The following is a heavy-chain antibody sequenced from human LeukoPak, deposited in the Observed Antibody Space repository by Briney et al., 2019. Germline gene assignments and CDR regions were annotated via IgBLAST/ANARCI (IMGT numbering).Heavy chain of an antibody. V-gene: IGHV3-23*01. CDR1: GLTLSRCG. Sequence: GGSLRLSCAASGLTLSRCGMSWVRQAPGKGLEWVSAISGSGDGTYYADSVKGRFTISRDNSKSMLYLEMNSLRAEDTATYYCAARPTSAAVAPSDFWGQGTLVTVSS. J-gene: IGHJ4*02. D-gene: IGHD6-19*01. CDR3: AARPTSAAVAPSDF. CDR2: ISGSGDGT.